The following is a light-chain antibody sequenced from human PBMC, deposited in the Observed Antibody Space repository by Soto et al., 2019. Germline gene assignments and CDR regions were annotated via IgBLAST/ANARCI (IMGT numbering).Light chain of an antibody. CDR3: QEYECFPWT. CDR2: GAS. CDR1: RSVSSIY. Sequence: EIVLTQSPGTLSLSPGERATLSCRASRSVSSIYIAWYQQRPGQAPRLLIYGASSRAIGIPDRFSAGGSGTDYYLTSGWGEHEDFAVYSCQEYECFPWTFGQGPLVEIK. V-gene: IGKV3-20*01. J-gene: IGKJ1*01.